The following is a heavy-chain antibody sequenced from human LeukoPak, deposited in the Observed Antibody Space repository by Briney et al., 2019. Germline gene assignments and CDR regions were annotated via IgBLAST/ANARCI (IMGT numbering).Heavy chain of an antibody. V-gene: IGHV3-23*01. CDR1: GFTFSNYA. J-gene: IGHJ4*02. Sequence: PGGSLRLSCAASGFTFSNYAMSWVRQAPGEGLEWVSAISGSGTGTYYADSVKRRFTFSRDNSKNTLYLQMNSLRAEDTAVYYCARKMGATPAFDYWGQGTLVTVSS. CDR3: ARKMGATPAFDY. D-gene: IGHD1-26*01. CDR2: ISGSGTGT.